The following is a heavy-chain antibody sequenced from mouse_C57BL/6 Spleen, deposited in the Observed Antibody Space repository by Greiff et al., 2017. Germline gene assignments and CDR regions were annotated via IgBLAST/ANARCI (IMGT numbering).Heavy chain of an antibody. CDR1: GYTFTSYW. Sequence: VQLQQPGAELVRPGSSVKLSCKASGYTFTSYWMDWVKQRPGQGLEWIGNIYPSDSETHYNQKFKDKATLTVDKSSSTAYMQLSSLTSEDSAVYYCARSGYASVAYWGQGTLVTVSA. D-gene: IGHD2-10*02. V-gene: IGHV1-61*01. J-gene: IGHJ3*01. CDR2: IYPSDSET. CDR3: ARSGYASVAY.